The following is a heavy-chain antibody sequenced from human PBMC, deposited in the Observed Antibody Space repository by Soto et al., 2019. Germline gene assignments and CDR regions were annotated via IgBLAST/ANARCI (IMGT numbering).Heavy chain of an antibody. Sequence: QVQLQESGPGLVKPSQTLSLTCTVSGGSIRSGGYYWSWIRQHPGKGLEWIGYIYYSGSTYYNPSLKSRVTISVDTSQNQFSLKLSSVTAAVTGVYYWARGWELLRAYFDYWGQGTLVTVSS. CDR3: ARGWELLRAYFDY. CDR2: IYYSGST. D-gene: IGHD1-26*01. V-gene: IGHV4-31*03. J-gene: IGHJ4*02. CDR1: GGSIRSGGYY.